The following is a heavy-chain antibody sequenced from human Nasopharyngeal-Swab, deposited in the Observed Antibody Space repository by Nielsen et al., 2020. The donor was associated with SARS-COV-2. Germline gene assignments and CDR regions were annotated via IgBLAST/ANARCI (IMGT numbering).Heavy chain of an antibody. J-gene: IGHJ5*02. V-gene: IGHV4-61*02. Sequence: SETLSPTCTVSGGSISSGSYYWSWIRQPAGKGLEWIGRIYTSGSTNYNPSLKSRVTISVDTSKNQFSLKLSSVTAADTAVYYCARDQWGSSSSPWFDPWGQGTLVTVSS. CDR3: ARDQWGSSSSPWFDP. CDR1: GGSISSGSYY. D-gene: IGHD6-6*01. CDR2: IYTSGST.